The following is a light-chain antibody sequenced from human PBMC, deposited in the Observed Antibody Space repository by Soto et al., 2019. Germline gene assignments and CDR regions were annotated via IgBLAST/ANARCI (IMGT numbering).Light chain of an antibody. V-gene: IGLV1-40*01. CDR2: GNS. Sequence: QSVLTQPPSVSGAPGQRVTISCTGSSSNIGAGYDVHWYQQLPGTAPKLLIYGNSNRPSGVPDRFSGSKSGTSASLAITGLQAEDEADYNSQSYDSSLSGYVFGTGTTVTV. J-gene: IGLJ1*01. CDR1: SSNIGAGYD. CDR3: QSYDSSLSGYV.